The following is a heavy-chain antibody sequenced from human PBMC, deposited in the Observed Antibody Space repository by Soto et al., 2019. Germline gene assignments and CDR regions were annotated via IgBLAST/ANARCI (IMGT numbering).Heavy chain of an antibody. CDR3: ARDKGQQLVRFPRWASYFDY. Sequence: SETLSLTCAASGGSISSGGYSWSWIPQPPGKGRVWIGYIYHSGSTYYNPSLKSLVTMSVDTSKNQFSLKLSSVTAADTAVYYCARDKGQQLVRFPRWASYFDYWGQGTLVTVSS. CDR1: GGSISSGGYS. V-gene: IGHV4-30-2*01. D-gene: IGHD6-13*01. J-gene: IGHJ4*02. CDR2: IYHSGST.